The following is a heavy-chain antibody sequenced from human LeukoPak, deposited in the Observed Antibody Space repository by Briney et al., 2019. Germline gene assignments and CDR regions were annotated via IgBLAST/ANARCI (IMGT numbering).Heavy chain of an antibody. V-gene: IGHV3-23*01. CDR3: AKDPLYSSSTGY. Sequence: QPGGSLRLSCAVSGLTFSTYAMSWVRQAPGKGLEWVSAISGSGGSTYYADSVKGRFTISRDNSKNTLYLQMNSLRAEDTAVYYCAKDPLYSSSTGYWGQGTLVTVSS. J-gene: IGHJ4*02. D-gene: IGHD6-6*01. CDR1: GLTFSTYA. CDR2: ISGSGGST.